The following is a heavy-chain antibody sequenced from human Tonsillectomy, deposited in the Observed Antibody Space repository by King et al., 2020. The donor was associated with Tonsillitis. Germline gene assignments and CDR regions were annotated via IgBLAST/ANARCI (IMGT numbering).Heavy chain of an antibody. Sequence: QLVQSGAEVKKPGSSVKVSCKASGGTFSSYAISWVRQAPGQGLEWMGGIIPIFGTANYAQKFQGRVTITADESTSTAYMELSSLRSEDTAVYYCARARYFDWLLPDHYYYYGMDVWGQGTTVTVSS. CDR3: ARARYFDWLLPDHYYYYGMDV. J-gene: IGHJ6*02. CDR1: GGTFSSYA. CDR2: IIPIFGTA. D-gene: IGHD3-9*01. V-gene: IGHV1-69*12.